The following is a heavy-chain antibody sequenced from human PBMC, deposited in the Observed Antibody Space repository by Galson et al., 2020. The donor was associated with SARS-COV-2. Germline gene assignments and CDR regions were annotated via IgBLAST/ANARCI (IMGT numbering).Heavy chain of an antibody. CDR1: GFTFSSYS. J-gene: IGHJ4*02. Sequence: GESLKISCSAPGFTFSSYSMTLVRQAPGKGLGLVSSISSSSSYIYYADSVKGRFTLSRDNAKNSLYLQMNSLRAEDTAVYYCASDRQYYDSRGYSFDYWGQGTLVTVSS. V-gene: IGHV3-21*01. CDR2: ISSSSSYI. CDR3: ASDRQYYDSRGYSFDY. D-gene: IGHD3-22*01.